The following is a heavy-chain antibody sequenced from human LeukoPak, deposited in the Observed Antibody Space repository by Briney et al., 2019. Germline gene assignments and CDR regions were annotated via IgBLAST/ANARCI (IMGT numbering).Heavy chain of an antibody. CDR1: GFTFSSYA. V-gene: IGHV3-23*01. J-gene: IGHJ3*02. CDR2: ISGSGGST. D-gene: IGHD3-16*01. CDR3: ARDYGYAFDI. Sequence: GGSLRLSCAASGFTFSSYAMSWVRQAPGKGLEWVSAISGSGGSTYYADSVKGRFTISRDNAKNSLYLQMNSLRDEDTAVYYCARDYGYAFDIWGQGTMVTVSS.